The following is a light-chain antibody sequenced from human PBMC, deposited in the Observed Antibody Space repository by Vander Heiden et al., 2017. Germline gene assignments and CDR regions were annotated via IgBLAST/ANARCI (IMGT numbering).Light chain of an antibody. Sequence: DIQMTQSPSSLSASVGDRVTITCRASQSISSYLNWYQQKPGKAPKLLIYAASSLQSGVPSRFSGSGSGTDFTLTISSLQPEDFATYYCQHRDSTPYTFGQGTKLDIK. CDR1: QSISSY. J-gene: IGKJ2*01. CDR3: QHRDSTPYT. CDR2: AAS. V-gene: IGKV1-39*01.